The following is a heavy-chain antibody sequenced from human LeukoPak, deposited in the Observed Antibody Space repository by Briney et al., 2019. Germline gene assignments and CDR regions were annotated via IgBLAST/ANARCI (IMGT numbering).Heavy chain of an antibody. CDR3: ARQSRYQLPLDY. CDR1: GGSFSGYY. D-gene: IGHD2-2*01. Sequence: SETLSLTCAVYGGSFSGYYWSWIRQPPGKGLEWIGEINHSGSTNYNPSLKSRVTISVDTSKNQFSLKLSSVTAADTAVYYCARQSRYQLPLDYWGQGTLVTVSS. J-gene: IGHJ4*02. CDR2: INHSGST. V-gene: IGHV4-34*01.